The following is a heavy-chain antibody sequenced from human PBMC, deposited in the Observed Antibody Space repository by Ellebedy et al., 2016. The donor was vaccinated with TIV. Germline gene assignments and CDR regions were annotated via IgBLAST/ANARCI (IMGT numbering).Heavy chain of an antibody. CDR2: VSSTGRT. V-gene: IGHV4-59*08. CDR1: VDSINRDY. CDR3: ARNTGWYCHDS. D-gene: IGHD6-19*01. Sequence: MPSETLSLTCTVSVDSINRDYWSWIRQSPGRGLEWLGYVSSTGRTNYNASLKGRVTISLHTSRKHFSLWLTSVTAADTAVYYCARNTGWYCHDSWGQGTLVTVSS. J-gene: IGHJ4*02.